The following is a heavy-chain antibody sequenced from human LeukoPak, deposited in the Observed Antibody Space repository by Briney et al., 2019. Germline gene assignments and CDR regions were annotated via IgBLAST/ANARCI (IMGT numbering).Heavy chain of an antibody. CDR3: VREARGYHYTYFDY. CDR1: GFTLGGHD. Sequence: PGGSLRLSCTASGFTLGGHDMHWVRQTTGDGLEWVAAFSAGHHAFYAGSVKGRFTVSREDAKNSLYLQMNSLRAGDTAVYYCVREARGYHYTYFDYWGQGSLVTVSS. V-gene: IGHV3-13*01. J-gene: IGHJ4*02. CDR2: FSAGHHA. D-gene: IGHD5-18*01.